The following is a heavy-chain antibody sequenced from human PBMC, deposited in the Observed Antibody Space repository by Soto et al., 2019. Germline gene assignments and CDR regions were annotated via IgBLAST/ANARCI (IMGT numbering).Heavy chain of an antibody. Sequence: NPSETLSLTCTVSGGSISSYYWSWIRQPPGKGLEWIGYIYYSGSTNYDPSLKSRVTISVDTSKNQFSLKLSSVTAADTAVYYCARSISGPYYFDYWGQGTLVTVSS. CDR3: ARSISGPYYFDY. CDR1: GGSISSYY. V-gene: IGHV4-59*01. CDR2: IYYSGST. J-gene: IGHJ4*02. D-gene: IGHD3-9*01.